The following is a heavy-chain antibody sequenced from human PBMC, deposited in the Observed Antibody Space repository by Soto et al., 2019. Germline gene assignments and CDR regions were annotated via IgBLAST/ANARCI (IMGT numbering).Heavy chain of an antibody. V-gene: IGHV3-30*18. D-gene: IGHD3-9*01. J-gene: IGHJ6*02. Sequence: GGSLRLSCAASGFTFISYGMHWVRQAPGKGLEWVAVISYDGSNKYYADSVKGRFTISRDNSKNTLYLQMNSLRAEDTAVYYCAKDHNYYDILTGYYMGYYYGMDVWGQGTTVTVSS. CDR3: AKDHNYYDILTGYYMGYYYGMDV. CDR1: GFTFISYG. CDR2: ISYDGSNK.